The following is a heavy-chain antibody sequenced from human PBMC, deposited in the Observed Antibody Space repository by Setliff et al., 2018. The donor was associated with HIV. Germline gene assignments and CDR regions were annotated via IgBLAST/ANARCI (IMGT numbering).Heavy chain of an antibody. CDR1: GGTFSSYA. Sequence: SVKVSCKASGGTFSSYAISWVRQAPGQGLEWMGGIIPIFGTANYAQKFQGRVTITADESTSPAYMELSSLIYEDPAVYYCARGGNYYDSSGCFDYWGQGPLVTASS. D-gene: IGHD3-22*01. CDR3: ARGGNYYDSSGCFDY. V-gene: IGHV1-69*13. J-gene: IGHJ4*02. CDR2: IIPIFGTA.